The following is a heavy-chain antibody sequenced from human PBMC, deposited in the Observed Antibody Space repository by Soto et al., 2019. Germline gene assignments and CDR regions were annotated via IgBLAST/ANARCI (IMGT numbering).Heavy chain of an antibody. D-gene: IGHD3-10*01. CDR2: INSDGSST. V-gene: IGHV3-74*01. CDR3: ARGPMARGLNWFDP. CDR1: VFTCSSYW. Sequence: PWWSLRLSCSASVFTCSSYWMHWFRQAPGKGLVWVSRINSDGSSTSYADSVKGRFTISRDNAKNTLYLQMNSLRAEDTAVYYCARGPMARGLNWFDPWGQGTLVTVSS. J-gene: IGHJ5*02.